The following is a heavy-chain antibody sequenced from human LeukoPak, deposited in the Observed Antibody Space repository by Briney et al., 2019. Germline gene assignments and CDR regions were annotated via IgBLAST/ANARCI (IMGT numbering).Heavy chain of an antibody. CDR2: IYYSGST. J-gene: IGHJ4*02. V-gene: IGHV4-59*01. Sequence: PSETLSLTCTVSGGSISSYYWSWIRQPPGKGLECIGYIYYSGSTNYNPSLKSRVTISVDTSKNQFSLKLSSVTAADTAVYYCARGSYGYSYGHGLDYWGQGTLVTVSS. CDR3: ARGSYGYSYGHGLDY. D-gene: IGHD5-18*01. CDR1: GGSISSYY.